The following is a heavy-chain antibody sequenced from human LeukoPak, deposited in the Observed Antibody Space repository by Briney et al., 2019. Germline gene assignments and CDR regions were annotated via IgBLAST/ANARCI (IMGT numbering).Heavy chain of an antibody. CDR1: GGSISSYY. D-gene: IGHD6-19*01. CDR2: IYTSGST. Sequence: PSETLSLTCTVSGGSISSYYWSWIRQPAGKGLEWIGRIYTSGSTNYNPSLKSRVTMSVDTSKNQFSLILTSVTDADTAVYYCATSSGWYRYDSWGQGTLVTVSS. J-gene: IGHJ4*02. CDR3: ATSSGWYRYDS. V-gene: IGHV4-4*07.